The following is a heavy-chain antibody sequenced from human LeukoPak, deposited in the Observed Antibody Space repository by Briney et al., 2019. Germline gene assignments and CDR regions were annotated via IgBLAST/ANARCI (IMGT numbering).Heavy chain of an antibody. CDR2: IYYSGST. D-gene: IGHD6-13*01. J-gene: IGHJ4*02. Sequence: SETLSLTCTVSGGSISCGGYYWSWIRQHPGKGLEWIGYIYYSGSTYYNPSLKSRVTISVDTSKNQFSLKLSSVTAADTAVYYCARVGSSSWYYFDYWGQGTLVTVSS. CDR1: GGSISCGGYY. V-gene: IGHV4-31*03. CDR3: ARVGSSSWYYFDY.